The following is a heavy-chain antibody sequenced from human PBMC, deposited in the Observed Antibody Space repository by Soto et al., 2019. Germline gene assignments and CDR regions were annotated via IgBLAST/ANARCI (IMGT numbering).Heavy chain of an antibody. CDR2: IYYSGTT. CDR1: GYSISSSNW. Sequence: QVQLQESGPGLVKPSDTLSLTCAVSGYSISSSNWWGWIRQPPGKGLEWIGYIYYSGTTYYNPSLKSRVTMSVDTSKNQFSLKLTAVTAVDTAGYYCARREIQGPIDYWGQGTLVTVSS. V-gene: IGHV4-28*01. D-gene: IGHD1-26*01. CDR3: ARREIQGPIDY. J-gene: IGHJ4*02.